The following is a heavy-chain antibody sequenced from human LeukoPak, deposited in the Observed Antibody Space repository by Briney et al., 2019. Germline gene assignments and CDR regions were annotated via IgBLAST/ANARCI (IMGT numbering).Heavy chain of an antibody. J-gene: IGHJ5*02. V-gene: IGHV3-30*18. Sequence: GGSLRLSCAASGFTFSSYSMNWVRQAPGKGLEWVAVISYDGSNKYYADSVKGRFTISRDNSKNTLYLQMNSLRAEDTAVYYCAKGIAVALNWFDPWGQGTLVTVSS. D-gene: IGHD6-19*01. CDR2: ISYDGSNK. CDR3: AKGIAVALNWFDP. CDR1: GFTFSSYS.